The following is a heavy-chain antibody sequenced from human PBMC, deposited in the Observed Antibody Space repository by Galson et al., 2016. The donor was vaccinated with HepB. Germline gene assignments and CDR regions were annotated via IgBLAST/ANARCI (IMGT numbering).Heavy chain of an antibody. CDR2: ISGSGNTI. CDR1: GFTFSDYY. V-gene: IGHV3-11*01. CDR3: ARDAWSGYYARDAFDI. J-gene: IGHJ3*02. Sequence: SLRLSCAASGFTFSDYYMTWIRQASGKGLEWVSYISGSGNTIYYADSVKGRFTISRDNGKKSLYLQMNSLRDEDTAVYYCARDAWSGYYARDAFDIWGQGTMVTVSS. D-gene: IGHD3-3*01.